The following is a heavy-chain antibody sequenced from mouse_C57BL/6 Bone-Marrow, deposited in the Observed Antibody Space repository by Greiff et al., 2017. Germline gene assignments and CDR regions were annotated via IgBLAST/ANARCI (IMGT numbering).Heavy chain of an antibody. CDR1: GYTFTDYY. CDR3: ARPHTVYWYFDV. V-gene: IGHV1-26*01. D-gene: IGHD1-1*01. CDR2: MNPNNGGT. J-gene: IGHJ1*03. Sequence: VQLQQSGPELVKPGASVKISCKASGYTFTDYYMNWVKQSHGKSLEWIGDMNPNNGGTSYNQKFKGKATLTVDKSSSTSYMELRSLTSEDSAVYYCARPHTVYWYFDVWGTGTTVTVSS.